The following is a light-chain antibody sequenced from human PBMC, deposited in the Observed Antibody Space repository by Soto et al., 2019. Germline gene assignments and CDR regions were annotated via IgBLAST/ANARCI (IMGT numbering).Light chain of an antibody. CDR2: DAS. Sequence: EIVLTQSPATLSLSPGQRATLSCRASQSVSSYLAWYQHKPGQALRLLIYDASNRATGIPARFIGSGSGTDFTLTITSLEPEDSAVYYCQHRSNWPPLTFGGGTKVEI. V-gene: IGKV3-11*01. CDR3: QHRSNWPPLT. J-gene: IGKJ4*01. CDR1: QSVSSY.